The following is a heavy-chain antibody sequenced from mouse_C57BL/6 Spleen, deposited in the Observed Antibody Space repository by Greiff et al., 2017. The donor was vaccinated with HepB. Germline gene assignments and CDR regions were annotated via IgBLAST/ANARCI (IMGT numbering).Heavy chain of an antibody. V-gene: IGHV1-76*01. CDR2: IYPGSGNT. D-gene: IGHD4-1*01. J-gene: IGHJ2*01. Sequence: VKLQESGAELVRPGASVKLSCKASGYTFTDYYINWVKQRPGQGLEWIARIYPGSGNTYYNEKFKGKATLTAEKSSSTAYMQLSSLTSEDSAVYFCARNWEGLFDYWGQGTTLTVSS. CDR3: ARNWEGLFDY. CDR1: GYTFTDYY.